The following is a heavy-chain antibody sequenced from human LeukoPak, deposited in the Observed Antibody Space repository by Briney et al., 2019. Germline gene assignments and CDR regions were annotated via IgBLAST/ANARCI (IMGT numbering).Heavy chain of an antibody. J-gene: IGHJ2*01. D-gene: IGHD4-17*01. V-gene: IGHV4-59*12. CDR2: IYYSGST. CDR1: GVSISSYY. CDR3: ARGGLDYGDTRRNWYFDL. Sequence: SETLSLTCSVSGVSISSYYWSWIRQPPGKGLEWIGYIYYSGSTNYNPSLKSRVTISVDTSKNQFSLKLSSVTAADTAVYYCARGGLDYGDTRRNWYFDLWGRGTLVTVSS.